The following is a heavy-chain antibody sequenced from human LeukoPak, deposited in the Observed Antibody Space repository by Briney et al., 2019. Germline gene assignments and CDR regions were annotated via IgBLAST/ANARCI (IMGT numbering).Heavy chain of an antibody. J-gene: IGHJ4*02. CDR1: GGSISSGDYY. CDR3: ARGPPNDY. V-gene: IGHV4-30-4*08. Sequence: PSETLSLTCTVSGGSISSGDYYWSWIRQPPVKGLEWIGYIYYSGSTYYDPTLKSRVTISVDTAKNQFSLKLSSVTAADTAVYYCARGPPNDYWGQGTLVTVSS. CDR2: IYYSGST.